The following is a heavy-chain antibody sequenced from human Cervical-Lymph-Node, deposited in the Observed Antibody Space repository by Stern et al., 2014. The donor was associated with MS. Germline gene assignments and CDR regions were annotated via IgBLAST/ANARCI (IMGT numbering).Heavy chain of an antibody. J-gene: IGHJ4*02. CDR2: IYTSGST. CDR3: ARETHYDFWSGYYGHFDY. D-gene: IGHD3-3*01. V-gene: IGHV4-61*02. Sequence: QVQLQESGPGLVKPSQTLSLTCTVSGGSISSGSYYWSWIRQPAGKGLEXIGRIYTSGSTNYNPSLKSRVTISVDTSTNQFSLKLSFGTAADTAVYYCARETHYDFWSGYYGHFDYWGQGTLVTVSS. CDR1: GGSISSGSYY.